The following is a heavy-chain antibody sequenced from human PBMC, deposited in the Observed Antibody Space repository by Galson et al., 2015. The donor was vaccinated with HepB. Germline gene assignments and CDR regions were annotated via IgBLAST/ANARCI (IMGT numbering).Heavy chain of an antibody. V-gene: IGHV5-51*01. CDR3: ARFPELRFLEWYLDY. J-gene: IGHJ4*02. CDR2: IYPGDSDT. Sequence: QSGAEVKKPGESLKISCTGSGYSFNSYWIGWVRQMPGKGLEWMGIIYPGDSDTRYSPSFQGQVTISADKSISTAYLQWSSLKASDTAMYYCARFPELRFLEWYLDYWGQGTLVTVSS. D-gene: IGHD3-3*01. CDR1: GYSFNSYW.